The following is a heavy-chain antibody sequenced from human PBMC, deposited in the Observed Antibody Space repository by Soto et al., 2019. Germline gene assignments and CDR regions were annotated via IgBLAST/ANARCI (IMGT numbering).Heavy chain of an antibody. D-gene: IGHD3-3*01. CDR1: GNTFTGYF. V-gene: IGHV1-2*02. CDR3: ARGGGTILAPLP. CDR2: INPNSGAT. J-gene: IGHJ5*02. Sequence: VASVKVSCKASGNTFTGYFMHWVRQAPGQGLEWMGWINPNSGATKYAQKFQGRVTLSRDTSISTAYMELSGLRSDDTAVYYCARGGGTILAPLPWGQGTLVTVSS.